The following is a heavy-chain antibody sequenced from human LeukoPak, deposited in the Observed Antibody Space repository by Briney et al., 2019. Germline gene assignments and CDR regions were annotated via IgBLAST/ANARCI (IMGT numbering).Heavy chain of an antibody. Sequence: SETLSLTCAVYGGSFSGYYWSWIRQPPGKGLEWIGYIYYSGSTNYNPSLKSRVTISVDTSKNQFSLKLSSVTAADTAVYYCARDRSLRHPYFDYWGQGTLVTVSS. CDR2: IYYSGST. CDR3: ARDRSLRHPYFDY. V-gene: IGHV4-59*01. J-gene: IGHJ4*02. CDR1: GGSFSGYY.